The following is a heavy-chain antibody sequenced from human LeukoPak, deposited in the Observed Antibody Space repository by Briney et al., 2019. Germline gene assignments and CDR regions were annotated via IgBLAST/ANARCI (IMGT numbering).Heavy chain of an antibody. Sequence: PSETLSLTCAVYGGSLTGYYSSWIRHPPGKGLEWIEEINHSESNHYNPSLKSRVSISVDTSKNQFSLKLSSVTAADTAVYYCARGQGSSRRCDYWGQGTVVSVSS. CDR2: INHSESN. CDR3: ARGQGSSRRCDY. V-gene: IGHV4-34*01. J-gene: IGHJ4*02. CDR1: GGSLTGYY. D-gene: IGHD2-2*01.